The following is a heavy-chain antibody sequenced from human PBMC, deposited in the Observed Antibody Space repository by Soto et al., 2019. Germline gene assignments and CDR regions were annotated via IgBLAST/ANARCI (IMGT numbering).Heavy chain of an antibody. J-gene: IGHJ6*03. V-gene: IGHV1-8*01. Sequence: ASVKVSCKASGYTFTSYDINWVRQATGQGLEWMGWMNPNSGNTGYAQKFQGRVTMTRNTSISTAYMELSSLRSEDTAGYYCARGRYRGVVDTAMGTQIDYGDSIYYYYYYMDVWGKGTTVTVSS. CDR1: GYTFTSYD. D-gene: IGHD5-18*01. CDR3: ARGRYRGVVDTAMGTQIDYGDSIYYYYYYMDV. CDR2: MNPNSGNT.